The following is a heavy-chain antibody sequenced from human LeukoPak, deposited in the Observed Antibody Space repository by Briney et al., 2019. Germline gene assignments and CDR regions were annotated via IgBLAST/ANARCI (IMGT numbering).Heavy chain of an antibody. CDR2: ISYNGSNK. CDR3: ATRDY. J-gene: IGHJ4*02. CDR1: GFTFSSYG. V-gene: IGHV3-30*03. Sequence: PGRSLRLSCAASGFTFSSYGMHGVRQAPGKGLEWVAVISYNGSNKYYADSVKGRFTISRDNSKNTLYLQMNSLSAEDTAVYYCATRDYWGQGTLVTVSS.